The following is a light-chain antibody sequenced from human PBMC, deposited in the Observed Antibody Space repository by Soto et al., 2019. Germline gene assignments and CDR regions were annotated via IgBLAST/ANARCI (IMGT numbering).Light chain of an antibody. CDR2: GAS. Sequence: PSLSLVGTATLSYEFSQRVSYRLAWYQQQPGQAPRLLISGASSRATRIPDRFSGRGFGTDFTLTISRLEPEDFALHYCQHYVGGSPITFGQGTRLENK. CDR1: QRVSYR. J-gene: IGKJ5*01. CDR3: QHYVGGSPIT. V-gene: IGKV3-20*01.